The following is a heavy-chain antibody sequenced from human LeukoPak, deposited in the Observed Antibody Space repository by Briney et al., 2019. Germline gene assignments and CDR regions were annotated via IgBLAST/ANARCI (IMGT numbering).Heavy chain of an antibody. J-gene: IGHJ4*02. CDR3: ASSSYDSSGYSRY. D-gene: IGHD3-22*01. CDR2: IYSGGSP. CDR1: GFTVSSNY. V-gene: IGHV3-66*01. Sequence: PGGSLRLSCAASGFTVSSNYMSWVRQAPGKGLEWVSVIYSGGSPYYADSVKGRFTISRDNSKNTLYLQMNSLRAEDTAVYYCASSSYDSSGYSRYWGQGTLVTVSS.